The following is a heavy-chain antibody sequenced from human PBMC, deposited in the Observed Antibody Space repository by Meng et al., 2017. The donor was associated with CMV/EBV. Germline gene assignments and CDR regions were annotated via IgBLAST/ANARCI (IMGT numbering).Heavy chain of an antibody. J-gene: IGHJ6*02. CDR1: LYTFTSYY. CDR2: INPSGGST. V-gene: IGHV1-46*01. CDR3: ARDMAYCGGDCYYGMDV. Sequence: SVNVSRMASLYTFTSYYMHWVRQAPGQGLEWMGIINPSGGSTSYAQKYQGRVTMTRATYTSTVYMELSSLGSEDTAVYYCARDMAYCGGDCYYGMDVWGQGTTVTVSS. D-gene: IGHD2-21*01.